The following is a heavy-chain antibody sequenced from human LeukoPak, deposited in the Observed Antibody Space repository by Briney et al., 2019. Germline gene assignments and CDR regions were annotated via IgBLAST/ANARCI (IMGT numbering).Heavy chain of an antibody. CDR3: ARERPYTRSIYDAFDM. J-gene: IGHJ3*02. CDR1: GLTFSDYT. Sequence: PGGSLRLSCAASGLTFSDYTMNWVRQAPGKGLEWVSSVSGTSRYIYYADSVRGRFTISRDNAKNSLYLQMNSLRAEDTAVYYCARERPYTRSIYDAFDMWGQGTMVTVSS. D-gene: IGHD6-6*01. V-gene: IGHV3-21*01. CDR2: VSGTSRYI.